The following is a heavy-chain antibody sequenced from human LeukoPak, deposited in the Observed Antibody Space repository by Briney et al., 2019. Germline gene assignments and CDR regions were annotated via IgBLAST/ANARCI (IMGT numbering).Heavy chain of an antibody. J-gene: IGHJ4*02. Sequence: GGSLRLSCTASGLTLSSYAMSWVRQARGKGLEWGSGISGSGGSTYYADSVKGRFTISRDNSKNTLYLQMNSLRDEDTAVFYCAAGGDYPNFDYWGQGSLVTVSS. V-gene: IGHV3-23*01. CDR1: GLTLSSYA. CDR3: AAGGDYPNFDY. D-gene: IGHD4-17*01. CDR2: ISGSGGST.